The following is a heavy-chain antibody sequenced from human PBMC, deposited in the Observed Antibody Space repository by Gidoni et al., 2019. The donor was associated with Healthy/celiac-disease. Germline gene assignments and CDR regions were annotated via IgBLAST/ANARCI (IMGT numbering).Heavy chain of an antibody. CDR3: AREGWFGRYRHSCFDY. J-gene: IGHJ4*02. CDR2: FYDSGST. CDR1: VGSISSYY. Sequence: QVQLQESGPGLVKPSETLSLTCTDSVGSISSYYWSWIRQPPGKGLEWIGYFYDSGSTNYNPYLKSRVNISVDTSKNKFSLKLSSVTAADTAVYYCAREGWFGRYRHSCFDYWGQGTLVTVSS. V-gene: IGHV4-59*01. D-gene: IGHD3-10*01.